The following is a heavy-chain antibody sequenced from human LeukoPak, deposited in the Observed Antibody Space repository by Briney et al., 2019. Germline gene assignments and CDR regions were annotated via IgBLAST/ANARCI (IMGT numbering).Heavy chain of an antibody. V-gene: IGHV3-30*18. CDR1: GFTFSSHG. Sequence: GGSLRLSCAASGFTFSSHGMHWVRQAPGKGLDWVAVISYDGNNKYYADSVKGRFTISRDNSKNTLFLQMNSLRAEDTAVYYCAKDPGFYRFLYSFDYWGQGTLVTVSS. D-gene: IGHD3-16*02. CDR2: ISYDGNNK. CDR3: AKDPGFYRFLYSFDY. J-gene: IGHJ4*02.